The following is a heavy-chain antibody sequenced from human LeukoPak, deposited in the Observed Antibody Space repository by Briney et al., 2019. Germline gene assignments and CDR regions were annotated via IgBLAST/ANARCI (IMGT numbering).Heavy chain of an antibody. D-gene: IGHD5-18*01. CDR2: NYPGDSEA. CDR3: ARRVAYNYAFDF. Sequence: GESLKISCKGSGYTFTNYWIGWVRKMPGKGLGWMGLNYPGDSEARYSPSFPGKVTISADKSNSTAYLQWSSLKASGTAMYYCARRVAYNYAFDFWGQGTLVTVSS. J-gene: IGHJ4*02. V-gene: IGHV5-51*01. CDR1: GYTFTNYW.